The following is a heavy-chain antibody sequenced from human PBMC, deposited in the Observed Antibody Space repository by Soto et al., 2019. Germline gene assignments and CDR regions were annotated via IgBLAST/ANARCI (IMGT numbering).Heavy chain of an antibody. J-gene: IGHJ5*02. CDR3: ARGPITGTNWFDP. V-gene: IGHV1-18*01. CDR2: ISAKNGNT. CDR1: GYTFTSYG. D-gene: IGHD1-7*01. Sequence: QVQLVQSGGEVKKPGASVTVSCKASGYTFTSYGVSWVRQAPGQGLEWMGWISAKNGNTNYGQRFQGRVTMTTDTSTSTAYMELRSLRSDDTAVYYCARGPITGTNWFDPWGXXTLVTVSS.